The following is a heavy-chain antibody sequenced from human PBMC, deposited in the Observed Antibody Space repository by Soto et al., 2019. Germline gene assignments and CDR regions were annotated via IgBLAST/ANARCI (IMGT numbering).Heavy chain of an antibody. CDR3: ARADGYNAKGYFDY. Sequence: SETLSLTCTVSGGSISSSSYYWGWIRQPPGKGLERIGSIYYSGSTYYNPSLKSRVTISVDTSKNQFSLKLSSVTAADTAVYYCARADGYNAKGYFDYWGQGTLVTVSS. D-gene: IGHD5-12*01. J-gene: IGHJ4*02. V-gene: IGHV4-39*01. CDR2: IYYSGST. CDR1: GGSISSSSYY.